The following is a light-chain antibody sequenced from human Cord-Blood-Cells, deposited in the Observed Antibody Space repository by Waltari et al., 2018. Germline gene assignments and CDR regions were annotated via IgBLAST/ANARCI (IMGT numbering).Light chain of an antibody. Sequence: DIQMTQSPSTLSASVGDRVTITCRASQSISSWLAWYQQKPGKAPKLLIYDASSLESGVPSRFGGSGSGTEFTLTISSLQPDDFATYYCQQYNSYWTFGQGTKLEIK. CDR2: DAS. J-gene: IGKJ2*01. V-gene: IGKV1-5*01. CDR1: QSISSW. CDR3: QQYNSYWT.